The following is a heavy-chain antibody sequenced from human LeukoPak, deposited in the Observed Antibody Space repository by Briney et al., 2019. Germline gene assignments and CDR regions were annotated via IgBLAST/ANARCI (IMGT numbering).Heavy chain of an antibody. CDR1: GFTFSDYS. J-gene: IGHJ4*02. D-gene: IGHD3-10*01. CDR2: ISSSSSAI. V-gene: IGHV3-48*02. Sequence: GGSLRLSCAASGFTFSDYSMNWVRQAPGKGLEWVSYISSSSSAIYYADSVKGPFTISRDNAKNSLYLQMNSLRDEDTAVYYCARTQGRGADYWGQGTLVTVSS. CDR3: ARTQGRGADY.